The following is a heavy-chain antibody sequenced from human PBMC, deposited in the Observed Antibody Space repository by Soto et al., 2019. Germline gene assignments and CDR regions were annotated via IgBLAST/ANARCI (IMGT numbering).Heavy chain of an antibody. V-gene: IGHV3-64D*06. J-gene: IGHJ4*02. CDR2: ISTNGGST. CDR1: GFTFSSYS. D-gene: IGHD3-22*01. CDR3: VKGEYYYDSSGYYPFDY. Sequence: GGSLRLSCSAAGFTFSSYSMHWVRQAPGKGLEYVSSISTNGGSTHYADSVKGRFTISRDNSKNTQYLQMSSLRADDTAVYYCVKGEYYYDSSGYYPFDYWGQGTLVTVSS.